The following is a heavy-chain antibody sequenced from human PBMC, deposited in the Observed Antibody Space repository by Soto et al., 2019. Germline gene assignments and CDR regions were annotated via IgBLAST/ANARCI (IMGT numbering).Heavy chain of an antibody. D-gene: IGHD4-17*01. J-gene: IGHJ4*02. CDR1: GFSFRSHG. Sequence: QVQLVESGGGVVQPGGSLRLSCAASGFSFRSHGMHWVRQAPGKGLEWVAVIWYDGSKKYYADSVKGRFTISRDNSKNTLYLEMNSLRAEDTAVYYCARDSAGVTTYFDSWGQGSLVTVSS. CDR3: ARDSAGVTTYFDS. V-gene: IGHV3-33*01. CDR2: IWYDGSKK.